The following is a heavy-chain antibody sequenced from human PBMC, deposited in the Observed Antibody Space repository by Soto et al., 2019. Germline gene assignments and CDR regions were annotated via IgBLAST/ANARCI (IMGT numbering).Heavy chain of an antibody. Sequence: QVQLQQWGAGLLKPSETLSLACAVYGGSFSGYYWSWIRQPPGKGLEWIGEINHSGSTNYNPSLKSRFTISVDTSKNQFSLKLSSVTAADTAVYYCARSKRYCSGGSCYYYYYYMDVWGKGTTVTVSS. CDR3: ARSKRYCSGGSCYYYYYYMDV. V-gene: IGHV4-34*01. CDR1: GGSFSGYY. D-gene: IGHD2-15*01. J-gene: IGHJ6*03. CDR2: INHSGST.